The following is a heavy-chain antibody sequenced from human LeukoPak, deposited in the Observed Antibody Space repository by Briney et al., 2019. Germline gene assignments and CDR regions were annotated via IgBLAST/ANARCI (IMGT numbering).Heavy chain of an antibody. CDR3: ARGQSRYNWNRTGRSYSYYMDV. D-gene: IGHD1-20*01. Sequence: SETLSLTCAVYGGSFSGYYWSWIRQPPGKGLEWIGEINHSGSTNYNPSLKSRVTISVDTSKNQFSLKLSSVTAADTAVYYCARGQSRYNWNRTGRSYSYYMDVWDKGTTVTVSS. CDR1: GGSFSGYY. J-gene: IGHJ6*03. CDR2: INHSGST. V-gene: IGHV4-34*01.